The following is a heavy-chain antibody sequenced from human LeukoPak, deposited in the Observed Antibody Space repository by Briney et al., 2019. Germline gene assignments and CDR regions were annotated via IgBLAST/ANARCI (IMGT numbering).Heavy chain of an antibody. CDR1: GGSISSYY. CDR3: ARDAEVVPAATGRYIRYFDY. CDR2: IYRSGST. V-gene: IGHV4-4*07. J-gene: IGHJ4*02. D-gene: IGHD2-2*01. Sequence: SETLSLTCTVSGGSISSYYWSWIRQPAGKGLEWIGRIYRSGSTNYNPSLKSRVTMSVDTSKNQFSLKLSSVTAADTAVYYCARDAEVVPAATGRYIRYFDYWGQGTLVTVSS.